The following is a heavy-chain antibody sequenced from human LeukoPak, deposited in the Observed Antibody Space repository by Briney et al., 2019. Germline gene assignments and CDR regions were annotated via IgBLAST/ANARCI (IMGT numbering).Heavy chain of an antibody. Sequence: WETLSLTCAVHGGSFSGYYCSWIRQPPGKGLEWIGEINHSGSTNYNPYLKSRVTISVDTSNNQFSLQLSSVTAADTAVYYCARLKEKGVTMVRGVRQRGYFDYWGQGTLVSVSS. J-gene: IGHJ4*02. V-gene: IGHV4-34*01. CDR2: INHSGST. CDR1: GGSFSGYY. CDR3: ARLKEKGVTMVRGVRQRGYFDY. D-gene: IGHD3-10*01.